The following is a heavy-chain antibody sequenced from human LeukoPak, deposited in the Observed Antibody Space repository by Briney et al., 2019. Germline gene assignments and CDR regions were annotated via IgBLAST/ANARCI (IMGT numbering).Heavy chain of an antibody. CDR2: VNHSGTT. CDR1: GGSFSDYH. CDR3: ARASVPRPGITMIVVVQGSAFDI. V-gene: IGHV4-34*01. Sequence: SETLSLTCAVYGGSFSDYHWSWIRQPPGKGLEWIGEVNHSGTTKYNPSLKSRVTISVDTSKNQFSLKLSSVTAADTAVYYCARASVPRPGITMIVVVQGSAFDIWGQGTMVTVSS. J-gene: IGHJ3*02. D-gene: IGHD3-22*01.